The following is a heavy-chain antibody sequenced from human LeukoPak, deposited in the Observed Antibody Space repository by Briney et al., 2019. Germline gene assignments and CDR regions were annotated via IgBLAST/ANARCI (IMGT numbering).Heavy chain of an antibody. D-gene: IGHD4-23*01. V-gene: IGHV3-30*18. J-gene: IGHJ4*02. CDR3: AKDGGNSAGFY. CDR2: ISYDGSNK. Sequence: GGSLRLSCAASGFTFSSYGMHWVRQAPGKGLEWVAVISYDGSNKYYVDSVKGRFTISRDNSKNTLYLQMNILRAEDTAVYYCAKDGGNSAGFYWGQGTLVTVSS. CDR1: GFTFSSYG.